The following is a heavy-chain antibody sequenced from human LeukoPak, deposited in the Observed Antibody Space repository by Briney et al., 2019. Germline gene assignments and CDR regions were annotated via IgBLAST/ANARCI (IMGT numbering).Heavy chain of an antibody. Sequence: GSAVKVSCLCSRYTFTSYGISWVGQPPGRGVDGMGCISAWNGNSNFAQKLQGRVTMTTDTSKSTAYMERRSLRSDDPAVYYCARAIRNNFDYWSQGSLVTVSS. J-gene: IGHJ4*02. V-gene: IGHV1-18*01. D-gene: IGHD2/OR15-2a*01. CDR3: ARAIRNNFDY. CDR2: ISAWNGNS. CDR1: RYTFTSYG.